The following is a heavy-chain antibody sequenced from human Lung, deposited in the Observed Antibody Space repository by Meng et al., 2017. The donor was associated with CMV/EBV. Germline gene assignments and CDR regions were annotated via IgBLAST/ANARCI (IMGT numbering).Heavy chain of an antibody. Sequence: SXTLSLXCTVSGGSISIYYWSWIRQPPGKGLEWIGYIHHSGNTDYNPSLRSRVTVSLDTSNNQFSLRLRSMTAADTAVYYCARGGTQTSSWAVCDYWGKGTXVTVSS. CDR2: IHHSGNT. V-gene: IGHV4-59*01. CDR3: ARGGTQTSSWAVCDY. J-gene: IGHJ4*02. CDR1: GGSISIYY. D-gene: IGHD6-13*01.